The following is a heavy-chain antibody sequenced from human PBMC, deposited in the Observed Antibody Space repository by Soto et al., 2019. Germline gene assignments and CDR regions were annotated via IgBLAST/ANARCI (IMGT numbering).Heavy chain of an antibody. D-gene: IGHD3-10*01. CDR2: IYYSGST. Sequence: SETLSLTCTVSGGSVSSGSYYWSWIRQPPGKGLEWIGYIYYSGSTNYNPSLKSRVTISVDTSKNQFSLKLSSVTAADTAVYYCARAIMVRGVIFDYWGQGTLVTVSS. CDR1: GGSVSSGSYY. CDR3: ARAIMVRGVIFDY. V-gene: IGHV4-61*01. J-gene: IGHJ4*02.